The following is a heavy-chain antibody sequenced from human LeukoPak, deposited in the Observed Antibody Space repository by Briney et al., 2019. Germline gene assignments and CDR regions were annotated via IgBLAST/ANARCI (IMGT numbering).Heavy chain of an antibody. CDR2: INPNSGGT. J-gene: IGHJ4*02. D-gene: IGHD1-26*01. V-gene: IGHV1-2*02. CDR3: ARGRRLTRGPTTPEYYFDY. CDR1: GYTFTSYG. Sequence: GASVKVSCKASGYTFTSYGISWVRQAPGQGLEWMGWINPNSGGTNYAQKFQGRVTMTRDTSISTAYMELSRLRSDDTAVYYCARGRRLTRGPTTPEYYFDYWGQGTLVTVSS.